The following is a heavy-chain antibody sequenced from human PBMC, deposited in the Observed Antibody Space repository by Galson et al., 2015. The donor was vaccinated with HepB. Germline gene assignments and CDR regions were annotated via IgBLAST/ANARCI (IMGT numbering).Heavy chain of an antibody. D-gene: IGHD3-22*01. Sequence: SVKVSCKASGGTFSSYAISWVRQAPGQGLEWMGGIIPIFGTANYAQKVQGRVTITADKSTGTAYMELSSLRSEDTAVYYCARGVTYYYDSSGYLDAFDIWGQGTMVTVSS. J-gene: IGHJ3*02. CDR2: IIPIFGTA. V-gene: IGHV1-69*06. CDR1: GGTFSSYA. CDR3: ARGVTYYYDSSGYLDAFDI.